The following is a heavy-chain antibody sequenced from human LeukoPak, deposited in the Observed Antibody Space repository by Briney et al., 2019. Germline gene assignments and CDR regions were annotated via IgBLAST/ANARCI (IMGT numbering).Heavy chain of an antibody. J-gene: IGHJ4*02. CDR2: ISAYNGNT. V-gene: IGHV1-18*01. Sequence: ASVKVSCKASGYTFTSYGISWVRQAPGQGLEWTGWISAYNGNTNYAQKLQGRGTMTTDTSTSTAYMELRSLRSDDTAVYYCARDLTGYSLEVDYWAREPWSPSPQ. CDR1: GYTFTSYG. CDR3: ARDLTGYSLEVDY. D-gene: IGHD6-13*01.